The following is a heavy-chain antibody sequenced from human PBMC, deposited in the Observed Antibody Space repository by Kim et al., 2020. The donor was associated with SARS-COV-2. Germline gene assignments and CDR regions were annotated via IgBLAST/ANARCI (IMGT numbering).Heavy chain of an antibody. CDR2: IYYSGST. D-gene: IGHD5-12*01. CDR3: ARHIYSGYPDAFDI. V-gene: IGHV4-39*01. Sequence: SETLSLTCTVSGGSISSSSYYWGWIRQPPGKGLEWIGSIYYSGSTYYNPSLKSRVTISVDTSKNQFSLKLSSVTAADTAVYYCARHIYSGYPDAFDIWGQGTMVTVSS. J-gene: IGHJ3*02. CDR1: GGSISSSSYY.